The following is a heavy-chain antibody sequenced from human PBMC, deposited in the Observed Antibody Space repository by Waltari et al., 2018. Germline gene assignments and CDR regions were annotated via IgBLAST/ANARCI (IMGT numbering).Heavy chain of an antibody. J-gene: IGHJ6*02. Sequence: QVQLVESGGGVVQPGRSLRLSCAASGFTFSSYGMHWVRQAPGKGLGWVAVISYDGSNKYYADSVKGRFTISRDNSKNTLYLQMNSLRAEDTAVYYCAKGSMVRGVILYYYYYGMDVWGQGTTVTVSS. V-gene: IGHV3-30*18. D-gene: IGHD3-10*01. CDR3: AKGSMVRGVILYYYYYGMDV. CDR2: ISYDGSNK. CDR1: GFTFSSYG.